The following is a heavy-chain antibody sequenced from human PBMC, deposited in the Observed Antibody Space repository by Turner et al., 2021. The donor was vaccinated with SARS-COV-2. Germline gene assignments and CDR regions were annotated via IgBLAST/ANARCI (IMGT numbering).Heavy chain of an antibody. CDR2: IHYSGST. Sequence: QVELQESGPGLVKPSETLSLTCSVSGDSISSYYWDWIRQPPGKGLEWIGYIHYSGSTGYNPSLKGRVTNTVDTSQGQFSLKLGPWTAADTAMDFCSRRKGRDGYNSFDSWGQGTLVTVSS. V-gene: IGHV4-59*08. CDR3: SRRKGRDGYNSFDS. D-gene: IGHD5-12*01. J-gene: IGHJ4*02. CDR1: GDSISSYY.